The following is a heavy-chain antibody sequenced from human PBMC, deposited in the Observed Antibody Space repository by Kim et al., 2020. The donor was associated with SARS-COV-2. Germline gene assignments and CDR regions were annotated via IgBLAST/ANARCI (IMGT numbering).Heavy chain of an antibody. V-gene: IGHV3-49*02. Sequence: EYPAYVKVRFAISRDDPKSIAYLQMTSLKTEDTAVYYCTRDDFWSGYFDYWGQGTLVTVSS. D-gene: IGHD3-3*01. J-gene: IGHJ4*02. CDR3: TRDDFWSGYFDY.